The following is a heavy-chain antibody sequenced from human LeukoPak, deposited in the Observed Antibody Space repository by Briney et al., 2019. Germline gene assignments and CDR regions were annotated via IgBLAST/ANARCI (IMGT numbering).Heavy chain of an antibody. J-gene: IGHJ4*02. Sequence: GGSLRLSCAASGFTFSSHWMSWVRQAPGKGLDWVANIKQDGSEKYYVDSVKGRFTISRDNTKNSLYLQMNSLRAEDTAVYYCARDRLNAFWSGDSWDYWGQGTLVTVSS. CDR3: ARDRLNAFWSGDSWDY. CDR1: GFTFSSHW. V-gene: IGHV3-7*01. D-gene: IGHD3-3*01. CDR2: IKQDGSEK.